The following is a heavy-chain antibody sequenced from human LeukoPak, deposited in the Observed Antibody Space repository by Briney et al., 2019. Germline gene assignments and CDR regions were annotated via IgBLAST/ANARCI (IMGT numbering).Heavy chain of an antibody. D-gene: IGHD4-17*01. CDR3: ARASTVTDAFDYYYYGMDV. Sequence: PGGSLRLSCAASGFTFSDYYMSWIRQAPGKGLEWVSYISSSSSYTNYADSVKGRFTISRDNAKNSLYLQMNGLRAEDTAVYYCARASTVTDAFDYYYYGMDVWGQGTTVTVS. J-gene: IGHJ6*02. V-gene: IGHV3-11*05. CDR2: ISSSSSYT. CDR1: GFTFSDYY.